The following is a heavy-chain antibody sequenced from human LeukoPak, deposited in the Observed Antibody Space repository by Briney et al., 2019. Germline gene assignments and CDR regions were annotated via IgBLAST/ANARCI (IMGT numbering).Heavy chain of an antibody. CDR2: INTNTGNP. Sequence: ASVKVSCKASGHTFTSYAMNWVRQAPGQGLEWMGWINTNTGNPTYAQGFTGRFVFSLDTSVSTAYLQISSLKAEDTAVYYCARWGSGYYHRPYDYWGQGTLVTVSS. CDR1: GHTFTSYA. J-gene: IGHJ4*02. V-gene: IGHV7-4-1*02. D-gene: IGHD3-22*01. CDR3: ARWGSGYYHRPYDY.